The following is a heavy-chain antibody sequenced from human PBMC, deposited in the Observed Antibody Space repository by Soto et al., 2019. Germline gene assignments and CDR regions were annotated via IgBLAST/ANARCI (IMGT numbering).Heavy chain of an antibody. J-gene: IGHJ4*02. Sequence: SETLSLTCTVSGGSISSYYWSWIRQPPGKGLEWIGYIYYSGSTNYNPSLKSRVTISVDTSKNQFSLKLSSVTAADTAVYYCARHRSYSSGWYLDYWGQGTLVTVSS. CDR2: IYYSGST. D-gene: IGHD6-19*01. V-gene: IGHV4-59*08. CDR1: GGSISSYY. CDR3: ARHRSYSSGWYLDY.